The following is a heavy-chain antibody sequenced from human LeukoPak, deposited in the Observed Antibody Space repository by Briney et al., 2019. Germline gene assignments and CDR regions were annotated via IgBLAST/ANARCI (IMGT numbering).Heavy chain of an antibody. V-gene: IGHV4-59*01. CDR3: ATPDHYDFWSGPYGMDV. CDR1: DGPISNYY. CDR2: IYYTEST. Sequence: PSETLSLTCTVSDGPISNYYWNWIRQPPGKGLEWIGYIYYTESTNYNPSLKSRVTISLDTSKNQFSLKLSSVTAADTAVYYCATPDHYDFWSGPYGMDVWGQGTTVTVSS. J-gene: IGHJ6*02. D-gene: IGHD3-3*01.